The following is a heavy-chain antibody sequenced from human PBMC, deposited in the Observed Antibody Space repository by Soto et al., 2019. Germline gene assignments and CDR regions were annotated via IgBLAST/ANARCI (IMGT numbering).Heavy chain of an antibody. CDR3: ARHYSSGSRNWFDP. CDR1: GGSINSSSYF. V-gene: IGHV4-39*01. Sequence: SETLSLTCSVSGGSINSSSYFWGWVRQPPGKGLEWIGSIYYSGSTYYNPSLRSRVTISVDTSKNQFSLKLSSVTAADTAVFYCARHYSSGSRNWFDPWGHGTLVTVSS. D-gene: IGHD6-19*01. CDR2: IYYSGST. J-gene: IGHJ5*02.